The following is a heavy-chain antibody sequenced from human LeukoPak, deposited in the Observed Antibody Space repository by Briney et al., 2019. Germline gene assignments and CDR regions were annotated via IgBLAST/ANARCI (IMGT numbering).Heavy chain of an antibody. J-gene: IGHJ4*02. CDR1: GFTFSSYD. Sequence: GGSLRLSFAASGFTFSSYDINGIRQAPGKGLEWVSYISSSGNTIFYADSVKGRFTMSRDNAKNSQYVEMNSLRAEDTGVYYCARKLSGTTYFDLWGQGILVTVS. D-gene: IGHD1-1*01. CDR3: ARKLSGTTYFDL. CDR2: ISSSGNTI. V-gene: IGHV3-48*03.